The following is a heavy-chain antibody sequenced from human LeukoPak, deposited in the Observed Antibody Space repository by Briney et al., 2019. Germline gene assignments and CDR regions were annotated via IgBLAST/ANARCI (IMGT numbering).Heavy chain of an antibody. CDR3: VKDGDGSSWFPTTNWFDP. CDR2: ISGSGGRT. D-gene: IGHD6-13*01. CDR1: GFTFSRYA. V-gene: IGHV3-23*01. J-gene: IGHJ5*02. Sequence: GGSLRLSCAASGFTFSRYAMSWVRQAPGKGLEWVSAISGSGGRTSHADSVKGRFTISRDNSKTTLYLQMNSLRAEDTAVYYCVKDGDGSSWFPTTNWFDPWGQGTLVTVSS.